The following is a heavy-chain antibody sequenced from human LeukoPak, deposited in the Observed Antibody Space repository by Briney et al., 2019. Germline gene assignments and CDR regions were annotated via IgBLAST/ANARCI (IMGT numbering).Heavy chain of an antibody. D-gene: IGHD3-10*01. CDR1: GGSFSGYY. Sequence: SETLSLTCTVYGGSFSGYYWSWIRQLPGKGLEWIGEINHSGSTNYNPSLKSRVTISVDTSKNQFSLKLSSVTAADTAVYYCAGSDGYGLVDIWGQGTMVTVSS. J-gene: IGHJ3*02. CDR2: INHSGST. CDR3: AGSDGYGLVDI. V-gene: IGHV4-34*01.